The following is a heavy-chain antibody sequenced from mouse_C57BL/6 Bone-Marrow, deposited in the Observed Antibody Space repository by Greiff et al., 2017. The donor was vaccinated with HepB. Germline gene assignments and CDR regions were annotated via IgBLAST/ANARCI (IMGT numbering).Heavy chain of an antibody. V-gene: IGHV1-81*01. D-gene: IGHD2-4*01. J-gene: IGHJ4*01. CDR3: ARGYDYGYAMDY. CDR1: GYTFTSYG. CDR2: IYPRSGNT. Sequence: QVQLKESGAELARPGASVKLSCKASGYTFTSYGISWVKQRTGQGLEWIGEIYPRSGNTYYNEKFKGKATLTADKSSSTAYMELRSLTSEDSAVYFCARGYDYGYAMDYWGQGTSVTVSS.